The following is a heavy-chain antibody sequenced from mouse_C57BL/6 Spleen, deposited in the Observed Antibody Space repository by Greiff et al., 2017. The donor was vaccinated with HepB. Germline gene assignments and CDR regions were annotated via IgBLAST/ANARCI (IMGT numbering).Heavy chain of an antibody. CDR1: GYTFTSYW. D-gene: IGHD1-1*01. J-gene: IGHJ2*01. Sequence: QVQLKQSGAELAKPGASVKLSCKASGYTFTSYWMHWVKQRPGQGLEWIGDINPSSGYTKYNQKFKDKATLTAEKSSSTAYMQLSSLTYEDSAVYYCARGSSYFDYWGQGTTLTVSS. CDR2: INPSSGYT. CDR3: ARGSSYFDY. V-gene: IGHV1-7*01.